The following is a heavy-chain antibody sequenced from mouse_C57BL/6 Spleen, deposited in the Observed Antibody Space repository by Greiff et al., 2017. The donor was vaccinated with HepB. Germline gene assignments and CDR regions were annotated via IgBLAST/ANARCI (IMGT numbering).Heavy chain of an antibody. V-gene: IGHV1-15*01. CDR2: IDPETGGT. CDR3: TRGGLRRYFDY. Sequence: VQLQQSGAELVRPGASVTLSCKASGYTFTDYEMHWVKQTPVHGLEWIGAIDPETGGTAYNQKFKGKAILTADKSSSTAYMELRSLTSEDSAVYYCTRGGLRRYFDYWGQGTTLTVSS. J-gene: IGHJ2*01. D-gene: IGHD2-4*01. CDR1: GYTFTDYE.